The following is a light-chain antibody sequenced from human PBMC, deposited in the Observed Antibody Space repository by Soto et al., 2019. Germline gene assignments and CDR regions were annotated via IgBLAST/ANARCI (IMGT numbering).Light chain of an antibody. Sequence: QSALTQPPSASGSPGQSITISCTGTSSDVGGYNYVSWYQQHPGSAPKLIIHEVNKRPSVVPDRFSGSKSGNTASLTVTGLQAEDEADYYCSSYAGSNILVFGEGTKLTVL. CDR2: EVN. J-gene: IGLJ2*01. CDR3: SSYAGSNILV. CDR1: SSDVGGYNY. V-gene: IGLV2-8*01.